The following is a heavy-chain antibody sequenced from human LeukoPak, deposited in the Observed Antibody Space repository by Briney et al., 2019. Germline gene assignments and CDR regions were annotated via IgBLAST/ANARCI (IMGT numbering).Heavy chain of an antibody. D-gene: IGHD6-19*01. V-gene: IGHV4-59*08. CDR1: GGSISSHY. Sequence: SETLPLTCTVSGGSISSHYWSYIRQHPGKELQKIVYLYYSGSTHYNPSLTSRITISVDTSKNQFSLKLSSVTATDRAVYYCSRHLTSEYRSGWYYVDYWGQGTLVSVSS. J-gene: IGHJ4*02. CDR2: LYYSGST. CDR3: SRHLTSEYRSGWYYVDY.